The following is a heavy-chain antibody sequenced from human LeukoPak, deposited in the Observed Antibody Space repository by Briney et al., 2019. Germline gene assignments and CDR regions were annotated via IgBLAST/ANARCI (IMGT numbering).Heavy chain of an antibody. J-gene: IGHJ6*02. CDR3: ARVDYDFWSGYYTGYYYYGMDV. CDR1: GGSFSGYY. Sequence: SETLSLTCAVSGGSFSGYYWSWIRQPPGKGLEWIGEIKHSGSTNSNPSLKSRVTISVDTSKNQLSLKLSSVTAADTAVYYCARVDYDFWSGYYTGYYYYGMDVWGQGTTVTVSS. V-gene: IGHV4-34*01. D-gene: IGHD3-3*01. CDR2: IKHSGST.